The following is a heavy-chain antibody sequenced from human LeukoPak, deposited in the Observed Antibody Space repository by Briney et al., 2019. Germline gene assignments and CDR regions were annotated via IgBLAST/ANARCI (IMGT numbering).Heavy chain of an antibody. V-gene: IGHV4-4*02. Sequence: PSETLPLTCAVSGGSISSSNWWSLVRQPPGKGQEWIGEIYHSGSTNYNPSLKSRVTISVDKSKNQFSLKLSSVTAADTALYYCTRENGPFCPFAFWGQGVMVTVSS. J-gene: IGHJ4*02. D-gene: IGHD3-3*01. CDR2: IYHSGST. CDR1: GGSISSSNW. CDR3: TRENGPFCPFAF.